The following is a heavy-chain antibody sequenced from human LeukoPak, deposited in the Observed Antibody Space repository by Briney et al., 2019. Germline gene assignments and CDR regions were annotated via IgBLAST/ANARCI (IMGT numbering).Heavy chain of an antibody. V-gene: IGHV4-39*01. D-gene: IGHD3-22*01. CDR3: ARGHDSSGYPFDY. CDR2: LYYSGNI. CDR1: GGSISSSSYY. J-gene: IGHJ4*02. Sequence: SETLSLTCTVSGGSISSSSYYWGWIRQPPGKGLEWIGSLYYSGNIFYNPSLKSRVTISVDTSKNRFFLKLSSVTAADTAVYFCARGHDSSGYPFDYWGQGTLVTVSS.